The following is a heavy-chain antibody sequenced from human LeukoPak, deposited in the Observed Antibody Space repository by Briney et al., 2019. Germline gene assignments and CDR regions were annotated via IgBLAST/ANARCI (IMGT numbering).Heavy chain of an antibody. CDR1: GYSFTSFW. CDR2: IYPRDSDT. D-gene: IGHD1-26*01. CDR3: ARGDRLFDY. V-gene: IGHV5-51*01. J-gene: IGHJ4*02. Sequence: GESLKISCTGSGYSFTSFWIAWVRQMPGKGLEWMGTIYPRDSDTKYSPSFRGQVTISADKSISTAYLQWRSLKASDTAMYYCARGDRLFDYWGQRTLVTVSS.